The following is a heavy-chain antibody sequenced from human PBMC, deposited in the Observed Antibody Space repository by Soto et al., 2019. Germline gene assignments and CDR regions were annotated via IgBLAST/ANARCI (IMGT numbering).Heavy chain of an antibody. J-gene: IGHJ4*02. CDR3: ASTEDFFDY. Sequence: QVQLQESGPGLVKPSHTLSLTCSVSGVSLTSGPYSWSWIRQHPGKGLEWIGYIFYSGSTDYNPSLKSRVNISVDTSKNQCSLKLRSVTAADTAVDYCASTEDFFDYWGQGTLVTVSS. CDR2: IFYSGST. CDR1: GVSLTSGPYS. V-gene: IGHV4-31*03.